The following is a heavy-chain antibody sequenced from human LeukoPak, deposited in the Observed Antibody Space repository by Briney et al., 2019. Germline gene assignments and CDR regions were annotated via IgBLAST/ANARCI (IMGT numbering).Heavy chain of an antibody. CDR1: GGSISSYY. D-gene: IGHD5-18*01. V-gene: IGHV4-59*01. CDR2: IYYSGST. CDR3: ARGRSGYSYVHDAFDI. J-gene: IGHJ3*02. Sequence: TASETLSLTCTVSGGSISSYYWSWIRQPPGKGLEWIGYIYYSGSTNYNPSLKSRVTISVDTSKNQFSLKLSSVTAADTAVYYCARGRSGYSYVHDAFDIWGQGTMVTVSS.